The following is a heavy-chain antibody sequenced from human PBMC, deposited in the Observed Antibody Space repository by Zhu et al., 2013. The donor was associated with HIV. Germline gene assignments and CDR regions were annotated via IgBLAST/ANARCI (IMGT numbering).Heavy chain of an antibody. D-gene: IGHD3-22*01. J-gene: IGHJ4*02. CDR1: GYTFTGYY. V-gene: IGHV1-2*02. CDR3: ARDSGVYYDSSGANFDY. Sequence: QVQLVQSGAEVKKPGASVKVSCKASGYTFTGYYMHWVRQAPGQGLEWMGWINPNSGGTNYAQKFQGRVTMTRDTSISTAYMELSRLRSDDTAVYYCARDSGVYYDSSGANFDYWGQGTLVTVSS. CDR2: INPNSGGT.